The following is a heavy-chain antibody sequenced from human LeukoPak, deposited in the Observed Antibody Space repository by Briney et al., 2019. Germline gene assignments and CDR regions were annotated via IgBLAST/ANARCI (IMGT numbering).Heavy chain of an antibody. CDR1: GYTFTSYD. D-gene: IGHD3-10*01. CDR3: ASGKDIGGLDY. V-gene: IGHV1-8*01. J-gene: IGHJ4*02. Sequence: AAVKVSCKASGYTFTSYDINWVRQATGQGLEWMGWINPNSGGTNYAQKFQGRVTMTRDTSTSRVYMELSSLRSEDTAVYYCASGKDIGGLDYWGQGTLVTVSS. CDR2: INPNSGGT.